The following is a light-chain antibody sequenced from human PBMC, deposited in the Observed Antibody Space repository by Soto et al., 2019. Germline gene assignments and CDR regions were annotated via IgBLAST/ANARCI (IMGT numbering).Light chain of an antibody. Sequence: QSVLTQPPSASGTPGQRVTISCSGSTSNIGGSTVSWYQQFPGAAPKLLIYGNTQRPLGVPVRFSASKSDTSASLAISGLQSEDEADYYCAAWDASLGGFYVFGSGTKVTVL. CDR2: GNT. J-gene: IGLJ1*01. CDR3: AAWDASLGGFYV. V-gene: IGLV1-44*01. CDR1: TSNIGGST.